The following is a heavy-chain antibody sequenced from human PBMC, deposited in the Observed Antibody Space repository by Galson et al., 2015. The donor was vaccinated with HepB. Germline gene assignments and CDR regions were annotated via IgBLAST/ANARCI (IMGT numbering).Heavy chain of an antibody. V-gene: IGHV3-48*02. J-gene: IGHJ5*02. D-gene: IGHD4-23*01. CDR2: ISSSSSTI. CDR3: ARGPPETFLNYGGNSGRIWGDWFDP. Sequence: SLRLSCAASGFTFSSYSMNWVRQAPGKGLEWVSYISSSSSTIYYADSVKGRFTISRDNAKNSLYLQMNSLRDEDTAVYYCARGPPETFLNYGGNSGRIWGDWFDPWGQGTLVTVSS. CDR1: GFTFSSYS.